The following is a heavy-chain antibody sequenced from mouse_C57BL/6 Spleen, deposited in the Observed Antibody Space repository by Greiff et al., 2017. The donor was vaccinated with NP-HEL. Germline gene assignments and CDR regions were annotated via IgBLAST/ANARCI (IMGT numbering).Heavy chain of an antibody. CDR3: ARGEFYYDYTGYFDY. CDR2: IYPGSGNT. D-gene: IGHD2-4*01. CDR1: GYTFTDYY. J-gene: IGHJ2*01. Sequence: VQLQQSGAELVRPGASVKLSCKASGYTFTDYYINWVKQRPGQGLGWIARIYPGSGNTYYNEKFKGKATLTAEKSSSTAYMQLSSLTSEDSAVYFCARGEFYYDYTGYFDYWGQGTTLTVSS. V-gene: IGHV1-76*01.